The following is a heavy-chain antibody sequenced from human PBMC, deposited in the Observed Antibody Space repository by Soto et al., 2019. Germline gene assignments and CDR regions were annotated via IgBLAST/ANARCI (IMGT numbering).Heavy chain of an antibody. J-gene: IGHJ3*02. CDR1: GFTFSSYG. Sequence: HPGGSLRLSCAASGFTFSSYGMHWVRQAPGKGLEWVAVIWYDGSNKYYADSVKGRFTISRDNSKNTLYLQMNSLRAEDTAVYYCARTGYDSSGYYYVMDAFDIWGQGTMVTVSS. CDR2: IWYDGSNK. V-gene: IGHV3-33*01. CDR3: ARTGYDSSGYYYVMDAFDI. D-gene: IGHD3-22*01.